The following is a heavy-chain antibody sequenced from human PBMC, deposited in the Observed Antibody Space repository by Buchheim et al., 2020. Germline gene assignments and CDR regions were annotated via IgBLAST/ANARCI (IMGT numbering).Heavy chain of an antibody. V-gene: IGHV3-30*04. CDR1: GFTFSSYA. CDR3: AREGGGDIVVVPAARDYYYYGMDV. D-gene: IGHD2-2*01. CDR2: ISYDGSNK. J-gene: IGHJ6*01. Sequence: QVQLVESGGGVVQPGRSLRLSCAASGFTFSSYAMHWVRQAPGKGLEWVAVISYDGSNKYYADSVKGRFTISRDNSKNTLYLQMNSLGAEDTAVYYCAREGGGDIVVVPAARDYYYYGMDVWGQGTT.